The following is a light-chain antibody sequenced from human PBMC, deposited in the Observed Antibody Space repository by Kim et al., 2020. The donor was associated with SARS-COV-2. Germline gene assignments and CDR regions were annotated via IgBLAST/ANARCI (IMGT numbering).Light chain of an antibody. J-gene: IGLJ1*01. CDR3: CSYAGSYTYV. CDR2: DVS. Sequence: GQSVTISCTGTSRYVGGYNYVSWYQQHPGKAPQLMIYDVSQRPSGVPDRFSGSKSGNTASLTISGLQAEDEADYYCCSYAGSYTYVFGTGTKVTVL. CDR1: SRYVGGYNY. V-gene: IGLV2-11*01.